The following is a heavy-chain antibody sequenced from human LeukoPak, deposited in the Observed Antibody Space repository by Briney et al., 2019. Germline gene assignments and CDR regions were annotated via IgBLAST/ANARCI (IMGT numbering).Heavy chain of an antibody. CDR1: GYSFTSYW. Sequence: GESLKISCKGPGYSFTSYWIGWVRQMPGKGLEWMGIIYPGDSDTRYSPSFQGQVTISADKSISTAYLQWSSLKASDTAMYYCARRAIAAVNGMDVWGQGTTVTVSS. D-gene: IGHD6-13*01. CDR2: IYPGDSDT. J-gene: IGHJ6*02. CDR3: ARRAIAAVNGMDV. V-gene: IGHV5-51*01.